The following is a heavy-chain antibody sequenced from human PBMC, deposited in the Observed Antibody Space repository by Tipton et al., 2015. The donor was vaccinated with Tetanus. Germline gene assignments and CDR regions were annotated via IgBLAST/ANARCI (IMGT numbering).Heavy chain of an antibody. D-gene: IGHD4-17*01. CDR3: AQDLLIVYGDYGRFDY. J-gene: IGHJ4*02. V-gene: IGHV3-23*01. CDR2: IRGNGVYT. Sequence: SLRLSCAASGFTFSNYAMTWVRQAPGKGLEWVSLIRGNGVYTYYADSVKGRFTISRDNSKNTLYLQMNSLRVEDTAVYYCAQDLLIVYGDYGRFDYWGQGTLVTVSS. CDR1: GFTFSNYA.